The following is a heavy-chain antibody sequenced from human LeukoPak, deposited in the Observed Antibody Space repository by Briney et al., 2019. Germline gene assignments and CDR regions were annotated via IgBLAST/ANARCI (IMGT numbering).Heavy chain of an antibody. CDR2: VNHSGST. CDR3: AGRARRAVAGTEGVDY. D-gene: IGHD6-19*01. CDR1: GGSFSGYY. V-gene: IGHV4-34*01. Sequence: SETLSLTCAVYGGSFSGYYWSWIRQPPGKGLEWIGEVNHSGSTNYNPSLKSRVTISVDTSKNQFSLKLSSVTAADTAVYYCAGRARRAVAGTEGVDYWGQGTLVTVSS. J-gene: IGHJ4*02.